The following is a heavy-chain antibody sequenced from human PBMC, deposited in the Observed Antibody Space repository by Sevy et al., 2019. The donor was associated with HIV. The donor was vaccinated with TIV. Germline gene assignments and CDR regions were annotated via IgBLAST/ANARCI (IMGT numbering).Heavy chain of an antibody. CDR1: GFTFNTHV. CDR2: ISGFGNT. D-gene: IGHD3-22*01. Sequence: GGSLRLSCVASGFTFNTHVMNWVRQAPGKGLEWVSSISGFGNTYYVDSVRGRFTISSDNAKNTLTLQMNSLRADDTAVYYCAKVLNPALESMMEVTVRSLKGFDVWGQGTMVTVSS. CDR3: AKVLNPALESMMEVTVRSLKGFDV. V-gene: IGHV3-23*01. J-gene: IGHJ3*01.